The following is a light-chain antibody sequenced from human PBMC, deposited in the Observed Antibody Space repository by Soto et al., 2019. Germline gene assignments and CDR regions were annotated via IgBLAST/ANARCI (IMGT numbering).Light chain of an antibody. V-gene: IGLV2-14*03. Sequence: QSALTQPASVSGSPGQSITISCTGTRSDVGAYNYVSWYQQHPGKAPKLMIYDVSNRPSGVSNRFSGSKSGNTASLTISGRQGEDEADYYCNSFTSSSTYVFGTGTKLTVL. CDR1: RSDVGAYNY. CDR3: NSFTSSSTYV. CDR2: DVS. J-gene: IGLJ1*01.